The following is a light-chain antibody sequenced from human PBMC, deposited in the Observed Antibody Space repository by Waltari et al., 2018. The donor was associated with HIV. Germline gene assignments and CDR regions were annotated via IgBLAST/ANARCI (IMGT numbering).Light chain of an antibody. CDR1: QSVSSN. CDR2: GAS. CDR3: QQYYSWPLT. J-gene: IGKJ1*01. Sequence: EIVMTQSPVTLSVSPGERATLYCRASQSVSSNLAWYQQKTGQAPKVLIYGASTRATGIPARFSGSGSGTEFTLTISSLQSEDFAVYYCQQYYSWPLTFGQGTKVEIK. V-gene: IGKV3-15*01.